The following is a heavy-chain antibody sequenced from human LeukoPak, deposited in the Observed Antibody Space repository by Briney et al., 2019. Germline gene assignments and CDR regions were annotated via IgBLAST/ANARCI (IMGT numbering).Heavy chain of an antibody. CDR1: GYTFTSYD. CDR3: ARDGGVGARAFDY. V-gene: IGHV1-2*04. CDR2: INPNSGGT. D-gene: IGHD1-26*01. Sequence: ASVKVSCKASGYTFTSYDINWVRQAPGQGLEWMGWINPNSGGTNYAQKFQGWVTMTRDTSISTAYMELSRLRSDDTAVYYCARDGGVGARAFDYWGQGTLVTVSS. J-gene: IGHJ4*02.